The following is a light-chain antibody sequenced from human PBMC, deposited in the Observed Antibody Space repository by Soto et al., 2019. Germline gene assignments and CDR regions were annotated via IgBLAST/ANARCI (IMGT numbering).Light chain of an antibody. CDR1: SSDVGGYNY. J-gene: IGLJ2*01. Sequence: QSALTQPASVAGSTGQSITISCTGTSSDVGGYNYVSLYQQHPGKATKLMIYDVSNRPSGVSNRFSGSKADNTASLTISGLQGEDEADYYCSSYTSSSTVVFGGGTKLTVL. CDR2: DVS. V-gene: IGLV2-14*01. CDR3: SSYTSSSTVV.